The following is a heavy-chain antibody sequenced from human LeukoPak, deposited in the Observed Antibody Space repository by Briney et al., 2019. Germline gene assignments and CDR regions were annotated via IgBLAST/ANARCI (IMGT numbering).Heavy chain of an antibody. CDR1: AFTFDDYA. D-gene: IGHD6-13*01. V-gene: IGHV3-9*01. J-gene: IGHJ4*02. CDR3: VSVHYSSSWYSFDY. CDR2: ISWSSGNI. Sequence: GGSLRLSCAASAFTFDDYAMHWVRQAPGKGLEWVSGISWSSGNIGYADSVKGRFTISRDNAKNSLYLQMNSLRAEDTALYYCVSVHYSSSWYSFDYWGQGTLVTVSS.